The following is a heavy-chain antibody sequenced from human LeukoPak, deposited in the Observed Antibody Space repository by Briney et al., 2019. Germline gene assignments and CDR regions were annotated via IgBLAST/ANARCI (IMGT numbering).Heavy chain of an antibody. J-gene: IGHJ5*02. D-gene: IGHD3-16*02. V-gene: IGHV4-34*01. CDR2: INHSGST. CDR1: GGSFNGYY. Sequence: PSETLSLTCAVYGGSFNGYYWSWIRQPPGKGLEWIGEINHSGSTNYNPSLKSRVTISVDTSKNHFSLKLSSVTAADTAVYYCARGGYDYIWGSYRSNWFDPWGQGTLVTVSS. CDR3: ARGGYDYIWGSYRSNWFDP.